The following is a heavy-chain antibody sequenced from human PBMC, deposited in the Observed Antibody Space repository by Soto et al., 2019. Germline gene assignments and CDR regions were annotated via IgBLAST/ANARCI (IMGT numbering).Heavy chain of an antibody. CDR2: ISGSGDST. D-gene: IGHD6-25*01. Sequence: VGSLRLSCAASGFTFSSYAMSWVRQAPGKGLEWVSAISGSGDSTYYADSVKGRFTISRDNSKNTLYLQMNSLRAEDTAVYYCERRGANSFQPPHFDYWGQGTLVTVSS. V-gene: IGHV3-23*01. J-gene: IGHJ4*02. CDR1: GFTFSSYA. CDR3: ERRGANSFQPPHFDY.